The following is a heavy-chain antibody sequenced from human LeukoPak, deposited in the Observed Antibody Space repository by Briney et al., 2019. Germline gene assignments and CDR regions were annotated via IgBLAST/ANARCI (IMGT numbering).Heavy chain of an antibody. D-gene: IGHD1-26*01. CDR3: ARGGGSYPIDAFDI. CDR1: GGSISSGDYY. Sequence: PSETLSLTCTVSGGSISSGDYYWSWIRQPPGKGLEWIGYIYYSGSTYYNPSLKSRVTISVDTSKNQFSLKLSFVTAADTAVYYCARGGGSYPIDAFDIWGQGTMVTVSS. V-gene: IGHV4-30-4*08. CDR2: IYYSGST. J-gene: IGHJ3*02.